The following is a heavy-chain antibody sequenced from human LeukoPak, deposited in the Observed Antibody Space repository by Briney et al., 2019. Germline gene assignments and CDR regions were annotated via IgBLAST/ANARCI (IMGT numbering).Heavy chain of an antibody. J-gene: IGHJ3*02. CDR2: ISGYSGNT. V-gene: IGHV1-18*01. CDR3: ARTMAVHAFDI. CDR1: DYTFSMHG. Sequence: GASVKVSFKASDYTFSMHGISWVRQAPGQGLEWMGWISGYSGNTNYAQKFQGRVTMTTDTSTETIFMELRSLTSDDTAVYYCARTMAVHAFDIWGQGTLVTVSP. D-gene: IGHD3-10*01.